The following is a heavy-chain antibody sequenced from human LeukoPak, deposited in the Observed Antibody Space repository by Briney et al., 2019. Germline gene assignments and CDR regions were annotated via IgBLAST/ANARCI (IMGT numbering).Heavy chain of an antibody. CDR2: IYYSGST. Sequence: SQTLSLTCTVSGGSISSGDYYWSWLRQPPGKGLEWIGYIYYSGSTYYNPSLKSRVTISVDTSKNQFSLKLSSVTAADTAVYYCAREGRKHFYYYMDVWGKGTTVTVSS. D-gene: IGHD1-14*01. CDR3: AREGRKHFYYYMDV. CDR1: GGSISSGDYY. V-gene: IGHV4-30-4*08. J-gene: IGHJ6*03.